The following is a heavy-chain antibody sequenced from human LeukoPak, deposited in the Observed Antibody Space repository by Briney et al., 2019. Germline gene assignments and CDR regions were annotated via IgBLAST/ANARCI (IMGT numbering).Heavy chain of an antibody. CDR2: IYYSGST. CDR3: ARGIAAAGVQGSGWYGRPQSWMYYGMDV. D-gene: IGHD6-13*01. V-gene: IGHV4-31*03. CDR1: GGSISSGGYY. J-gene: IGHJ6*02. Sequence: SETLSLTCTVSGGSISSGGYYWSWIRQHPGKGLEWIGYIYYSGSTYYNPSLKSRVTISVDTSKNQFSLKLSSVTAADTAVYYCARGIAAAGVQGSGWYGRPQSWMYYGMDVWGQRTTVTVSS.